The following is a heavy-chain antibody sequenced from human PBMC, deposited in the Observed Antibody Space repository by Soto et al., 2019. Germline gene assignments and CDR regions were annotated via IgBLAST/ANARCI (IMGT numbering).Heavy chain of an antibody. CDR1: GGSISSSSYY. Sequence: SETLSLTCTVSGGSISSSSYYWGWIRQPPGKGLEWIGSIYYSGSTYYNPSLKSRVTISVDTSKNQFSLKLSSVTAADTAVYYCYAIAAADWLFDYWGQGTLVTVSS. CDR2: IYYSGST. D-gene: IGHD6-13*01. J-gene: IGHJ4*02. V-gene: IGHV4-39*01. CDR3: YAIAAADWLFDY.